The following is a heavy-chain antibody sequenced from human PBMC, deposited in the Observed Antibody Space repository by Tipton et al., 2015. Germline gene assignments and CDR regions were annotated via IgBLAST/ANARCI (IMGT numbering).Heavy chain of an antibody. J-gene: IGHJ4*02. CDR2: IYSGGST. CDR1: GITVSSNY. V-gene: IGHV3-53*01. Sequence: SLRLSCAASGITVSSNYMSWVRQAPGKGLEWVSVIYSGGSTYYADSVRGRVIISRDNSNNTLYLQIDSLRAEDTAVYYCAKDPGRSGRFYLDYWGLGTLVTVSS. D-gene: IGHD1-26*01. CDR3: AKDPGRSGRFYLDY.